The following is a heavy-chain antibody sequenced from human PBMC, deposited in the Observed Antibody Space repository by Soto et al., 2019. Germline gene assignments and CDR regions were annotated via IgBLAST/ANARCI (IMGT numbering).Heavy chain of an antibody. J-gene: IGHJ4*02. Sequence: GGSLRLSCAAFGFTFSSYWMSWVRQAPGKGLEWVANIKQDGSEKYYVDSVKGRFTISRDNAKNSLYLQVNSLRAEDTAVYYCARGSGSSSLFDYWGQGTLVTVSS. D-gene: IGHD6-6*01. CDR1: GFTFSSYW. CDR3: ARGSGSSSLFDY. V-gene: IGHV3-7*01. CDR2: IKQDGSEK.